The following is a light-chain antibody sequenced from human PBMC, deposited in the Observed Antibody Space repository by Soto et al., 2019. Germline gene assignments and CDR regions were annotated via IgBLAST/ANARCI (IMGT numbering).Light chain of an antibody. J-gene: IGKJ1*01. Sequence: EVVLTQSPATLSVSPGXRATLSCRASQTVGSNLAWYQHKPGQAPRLLISGASTRATGVPARFGGSGSGTEFALTITGLQSEDFTVYFCQQYNTRPQTFGQGTKV. CDR3: QQYNTRPQT. CDR2: GAS. CDR1: QTVGSN. V-gene: IGKV3-15*01.